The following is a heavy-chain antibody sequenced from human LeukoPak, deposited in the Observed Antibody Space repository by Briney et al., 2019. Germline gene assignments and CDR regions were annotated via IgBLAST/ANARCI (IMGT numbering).Heavy chain of an antibody. D-gene: IGHD2-15*01. J-gene: IGHJ5*02. CDR3: ARADLGSYNWFDP. V-gene: IGHV4-30-2*01. Sequence: PSQTLSLTCAVSGGSISSGGYFWSWIRQPPGKGLEWIGYIYHSGSTYYNPSLKSRVTISVDRSKNQFSLKLSSVTAADTAVYYCARADLGSYNWFDPWGQGTLVTVSS. CDR2: IYHSGST. CDR1: GGSISSGGYF.